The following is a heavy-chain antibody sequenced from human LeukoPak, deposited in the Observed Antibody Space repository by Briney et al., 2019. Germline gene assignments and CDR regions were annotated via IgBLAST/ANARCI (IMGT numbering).Heavy chain of an antibody. CDR2: FYASGTT. CDR3: ARDLSYTGAAAGSRGYVAFDI. Sequence: SETLSLTCTVSGGSIVSHYWNWIRQPAGRGLEWIGRFYASGTTNTSPSLKSRVTMSVDTSKNQFSLKLSSVTAADTAVYYCARDLSYTGAAAGSRGYVAFDIWGQGTMVTVSS. D-gene: IGHD6-13*01. J-gene: IGHJ3*02. V-gene: IGHV4-4*07. CDR1: GGSIVSHY.